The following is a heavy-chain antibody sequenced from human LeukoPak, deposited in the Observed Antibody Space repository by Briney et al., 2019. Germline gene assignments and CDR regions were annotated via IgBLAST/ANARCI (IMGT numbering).Heavy chain of an antibody. CDR3: ARGLFFGSAPFDY. CDR2: INHSGST. CDR1: GGSFSAYY. J-gene: IGHJ4*02. D-gene: IGHD3-10*01. V-gene: IGHV4-34*01. Sequence: PSETLSLTCAVYGGSFSAYYWSWIRQPPGKGLEWIGEINHSGSTNYNPSLKSRVTISVDTSKNQFSLKLSSVTAADTAVYYCARGLFFGSAPFDYWGQGTLVTVSS.